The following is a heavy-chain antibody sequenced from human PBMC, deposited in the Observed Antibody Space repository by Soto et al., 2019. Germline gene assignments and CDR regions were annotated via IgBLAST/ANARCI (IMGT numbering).Heavy chain of an antibody. D-gene: IGHD3-22*01. CDR2: IHPRDSDA. CDR3: VRQGVRSSGWFDL. V-gene: IGHV5-51*01. Sequence: GESLKISCKGSGYTFTNNWIGWVRQKPGKGLEWMGLIHPRDSDARYSPSFQGQVTLSAGRSTSTAYLQWTSVQASDSAMYYCVRQGVRSSGWFDLWGQGTQVTVSS. CDR1: GYTFTNNW. J-gene: IGHJ5*02.